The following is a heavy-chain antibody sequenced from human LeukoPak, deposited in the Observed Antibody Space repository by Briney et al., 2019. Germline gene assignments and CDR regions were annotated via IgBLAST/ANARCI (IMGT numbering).Heavy chain of an antibody. CDR2: INHSGST. CDR3: ARGAWGVVVPAAPYCFDY. CDR1: GGSFSGYY. Sequence: PSETLSLTCAVYGGSFSGYYWSWIRQPPGKGLEWIGEINHSGSTNYNPSLKSRVTISVDTSKNQFSLKLSSVTAADTAVYYCARGAWGVVVPAAPYCFDYWGQGTLVTVSS. J-gene: IGHJ4*02. V-gene: IGHV4-34*01. D-gene: IGHD2-2*01.